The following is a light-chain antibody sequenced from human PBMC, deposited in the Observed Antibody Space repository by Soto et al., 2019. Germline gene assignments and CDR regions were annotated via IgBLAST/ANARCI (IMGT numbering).Light chain of an antibody. Sequence: EIVLTQSPGTLSLSPGERATLSCRASQSVSSYLAWYQQKPGQAPRLLIYGASTRATGIPVRFSGSGSGTEFALTISGLQSEDFAVYYCQQYNNWPPITFGQGTRLEIK. V-gene: IGKV3-15*01. CDR1: QSVSSY. J-gene: IGKJ5*01. CDR2: GAS. CDR3: QQYNNWPPIT.